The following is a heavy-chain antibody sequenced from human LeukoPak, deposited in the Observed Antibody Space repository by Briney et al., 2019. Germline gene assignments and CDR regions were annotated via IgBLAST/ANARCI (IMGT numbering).Heavy chain of an antibody. V-gene: IGHV3-21*04. CDR1: GFTFSSYS. Sequence: GGSLRLSCAVSGFTFSSYSMSWVRQAPGKGLEWVSSISSSSSYIYYADSVKGRFTISRDNSKNTLYLQMNSLRAEDTAVYYCAKDQVVVVPAAIGNWGQGTLVTVSS. CDR2: ISSSSSYI. D-gene: IGHD2-2*02. J-gene: IGHJ4*02. CDR3: AKDQVVVVPAAIGN.